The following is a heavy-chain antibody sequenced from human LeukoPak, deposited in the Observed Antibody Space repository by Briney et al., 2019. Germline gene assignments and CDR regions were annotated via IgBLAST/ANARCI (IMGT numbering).Heavy chain of an antibody. D-gene: IGHD1-1*01. CDR1: GFTFSSYA. CDR3: ARKSLTTENYDF. J-gene: IGHJ4*02. V-gene: IGHV3-23*01. CDR2: ITGGGTST. Sequence: GGSLRLSSAASGFTFSSYAMSWVRQAPGKGLEWVSTITGGGTSTYYADSVRDRFTISRDNSKDTPYLQLNSLRAEDTAVYSCARKSLTTENYDFWGQGTLVTVSS.